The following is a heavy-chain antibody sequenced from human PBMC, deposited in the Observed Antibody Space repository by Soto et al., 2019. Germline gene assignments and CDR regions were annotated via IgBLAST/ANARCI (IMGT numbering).Heavy chain of an antibody. Sequence: PGGSLRLSCEASGITFSSCGMQWVRQAPDKGLEWVAVVWHDGSNDYYADSVKGRFTISRDNSKNTLYLQMNSLRAEDTAVYYCASCSMITFGGVSADDAFDMWGQGTMVTVSS. D-gene: IGHD3-16*01. CDR3: ASCSMITFGGVSADDAFDM. V-gene: IGHV3-33*01. CDR2: VWHDGSND. J-gene: IGHJ3*02. CDR1: GITFSSCG.